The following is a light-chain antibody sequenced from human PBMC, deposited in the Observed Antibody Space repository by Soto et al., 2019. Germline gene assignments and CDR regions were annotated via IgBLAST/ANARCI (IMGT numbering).Light chain of an antibody. J-gene: IGLJ1*01. V-gene: IGLV1-51*01. CDR2: DNN. Sequence: QSVLTQPPSVSAAPGQKVTISCSGSSSNIGNNYVSWYQQLPGTAPKLLIYDNNKRPSGIPVRFSGSKSGTSATLGITGLQTGDEADYYCGTWDSSLSAYVFGTGTKGT. CDR1: SSNIGNNY. CDR3: GTWDSSLSAYV.